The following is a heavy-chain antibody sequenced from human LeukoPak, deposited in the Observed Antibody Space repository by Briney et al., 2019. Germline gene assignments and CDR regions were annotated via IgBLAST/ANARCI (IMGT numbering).Heavy chain of an antibody. D-gene: IGHD1-26*01. Sequence: PGGSLRLSCAASGFTFKDYCLHWLRQAQGKGLEWVSPIRGDGRSTYYANSVKGRFAVSRDNSKKSPYLQMTSLRTEDPALYYCAKTRRSGTEYGDFDHWGQGTLVTVSS. CDR3: AKTRRSGTEYGDFDH. CDR1: GFTFKDYC. V-gene: IGHV3-43*02. CDR2: IRGDGRST. J-gene: IGHJ4*02.